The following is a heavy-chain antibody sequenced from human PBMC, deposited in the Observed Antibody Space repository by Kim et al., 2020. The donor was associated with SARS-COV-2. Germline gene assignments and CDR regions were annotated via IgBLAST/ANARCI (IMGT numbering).Heavy chain of an antibody. D-gene: IGHD1-26*01. Sequence: GGSLRLSCAASGFTFSSYSMNWVRQAPGKGLEWVSSISSSSSYIYYADSVKGRFTISRDNAKNSLYLQMNSLRAEDTAVYYCAPRSGSYGGWFDPWGQGTLVTVSS. CDR1: GFTFSSYS. CDR2: ISSSSSYI. V-gene: IGHV3-21*01. J-gene: IGHJ5*02. CDR3: APRSGSYGGWFDP.